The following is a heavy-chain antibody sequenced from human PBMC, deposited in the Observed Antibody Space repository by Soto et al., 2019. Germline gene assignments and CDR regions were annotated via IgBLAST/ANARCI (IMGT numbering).Heavy chain of an antibody. CDR1: GGSIRSRNW. CDR2: IYHSGST. D-gene: IGHD1-20*01. V-gene: IGHV4-4*02. CDR3: ARGMGYNGNDGRSTYFDY. Sequence: QVQLQESGPALLKPSGTLSRTCAVSGGSIRSRNWWSCVRQPTGKGLKWIGEIYHSGSTNYNPSLKSRVTISVDKSKNQFSLKLSSVTAADTAVYYCARGMGYNGNDGRSTYFDYWGQGTLVTASS. J-gene: IGHJ4*02.